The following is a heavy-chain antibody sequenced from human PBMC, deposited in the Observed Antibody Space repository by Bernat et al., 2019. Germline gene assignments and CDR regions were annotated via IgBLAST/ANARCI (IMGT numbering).Heavy chain of an antibody. D-gene: IGHD2-15*01. Sequence: EVQLVESGGGLVQPGGSLRLSCAASGFTFTYYAMSWVRQAPGKGLEWVSGISGSGGSKYYADSVKGRFTISRDKSKNTLYLQMNSLRAEDTAVYYCVKGGYCSGGSCYPGYYFDYWGQGTLVTVSS. J-gene: IGHJ4*02. CDR3: VKGGYCSGGSCYPGYYFDY. CDR1: GFTFTYYA. CDR2: ISGSGGSK. V-gene: IGHV3-23*04.